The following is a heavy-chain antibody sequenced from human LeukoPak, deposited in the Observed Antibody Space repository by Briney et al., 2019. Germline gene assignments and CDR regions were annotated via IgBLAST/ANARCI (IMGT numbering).Heavy chain of an antibody. CDR3: ARNVGGHPAMVLY. Sequence: GGSLRLSCATPGFTFTYYGISWGRQVPGKGLEWVSRINWHGGATCYADSVKGRFTISRDTAQKSVYLDMSSLRVEEQTLYYCARNVGGHPAMVLYWGHGTQVSVSS. V-gene: IGHV3-20*04. CDR2: INWHGGAT. CDR1: GFTFTYYG. D-gene: IGHD5-18*01. J-gene: IGHJ4*01.